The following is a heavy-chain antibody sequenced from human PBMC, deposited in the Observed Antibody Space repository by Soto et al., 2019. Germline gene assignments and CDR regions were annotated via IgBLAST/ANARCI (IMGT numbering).Heavy chain of an antibody. CDR2: ISSSGSTI. CDR3: AREGYSGSYNYYYYYGMDV. Sequence: GGSLRLSCAASGFTFSDYYMSWIRQAPGKGLEWVSYISSSGSTIYYADSVKGRFTISRDNAKNSLYLQMNSLRAEDTAVYYCAREGYSGSYNYYYYYGMDVWGQGTTVTVSS. D-gene: IGHD1-26*01. CDR1: GFTFSDYY. J-gene: IGHJ6*02. V-gene: IGHV3-11*04.